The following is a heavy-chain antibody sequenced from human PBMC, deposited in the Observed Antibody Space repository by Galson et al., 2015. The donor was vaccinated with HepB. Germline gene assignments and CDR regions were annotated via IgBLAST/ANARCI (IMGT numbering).Heavy chain of an antibody. J-gene: IGHJ6*02. CDR3: ASRGGDNDYYYYGMDV. D-gene: IGHD3-10*01. CDR2: IYYSGST. CDR1: GGSISSGGYY. V-gene: IGHV4-31*03. Sequence: TLSLTCTVSGGSISSGGYYWSWIRQHPGKGLEWIGYIYYSGSTYYNPSLKSRVTISVDTSKNQFSLKLSSVTAADTAVYYCASRGGDNDYYYYGMDVWGQGTTVTVSS.